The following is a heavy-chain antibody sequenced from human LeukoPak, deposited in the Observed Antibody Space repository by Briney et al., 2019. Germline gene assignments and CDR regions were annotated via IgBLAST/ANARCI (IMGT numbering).Heavy chain of an antibody. J-gene: IGHJ4*02. V-gene: IGHV3-23*01. CDR2: FGVTDGTI. Sequence: PGRSLRLSCAASGFTFSNYAMGWVRQAPGKGLEWVSSFGVTDGTIYYADPVRGRFTISRDDSKNTLYVQMNSLRAEDTAVYYCAKASDRNGYELFDYWGQGTLVTVSS. CDR3: AKASDRNGYELFDY. D-gene: IGHD3-22*01. CDR1: GFTFSNYA.